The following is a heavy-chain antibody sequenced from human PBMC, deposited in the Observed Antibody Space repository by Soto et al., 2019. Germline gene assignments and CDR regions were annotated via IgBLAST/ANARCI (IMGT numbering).Heavy chain of an antibody. V-gene: IGHV3-23*01. CDR3: AQRLIRAGGDYYYHYGMDV. CDR1: GFTFSNYA. Sequence: EVQLLESGGGLVQPGGSLRRSCVGSGFTFSNYAMTWVRQAPGKGLEWVSGITGGGGNIYYAEPVKGRFTISRDNFSNTLHLEANSLRAAATSVYYCAQRLIRAGGDYYYHYGMDVWGQVTTVIVAS. D-gene: IGHD6-13*01. CDR2: ITGGGGNI. J-gene: IGHJ6*02.